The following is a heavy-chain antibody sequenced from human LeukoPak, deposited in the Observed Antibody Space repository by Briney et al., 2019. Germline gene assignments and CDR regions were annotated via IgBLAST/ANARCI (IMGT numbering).Heavy chain of an antibody. J-gene: IGHJ4*01. CDR2: ISSSSNYI. D-gene: IGHD4-17*01. CDR3: ARVTYGDYSGGY. Sequence: GGSLRLSCAASGFTFSTHSMIWVRQAPGKGLEWVSSISSSSNYIFYADSVKGRFTISRDNAKNSLYLQMSSLRAEDTAVYYCARVTYGDYSGGYLGQGTLVTVSS. V-gene: IGHV3-21*01. CDR1: GFTFSTHS.